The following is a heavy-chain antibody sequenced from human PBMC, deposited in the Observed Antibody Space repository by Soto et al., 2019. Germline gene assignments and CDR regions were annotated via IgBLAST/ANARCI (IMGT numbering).Heavy chain of an antibody. D-gene: IGHD1-1*01. V-gene: IGHV4-31*03. CDR2: IYYSGST. CDR3: ARGQGGWKPGAFDI. Sequence: PSETLSLTCTVSGGSISSGGYYWSWIRQHPGKGLEWIGYIYYSGSTYYNPSLKSRVTISVDTSKNQFSLKLSSVTAADTAVYYCARGQGGWKPGAFDIWGQGTMVTVSS. J-gene: IGHJ3*02. CDR1: GGSISSGGYY.